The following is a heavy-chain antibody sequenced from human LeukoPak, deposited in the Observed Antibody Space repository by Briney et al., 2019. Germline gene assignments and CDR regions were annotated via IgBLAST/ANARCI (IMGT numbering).Heavy chain of an antibody. D-gene: IGHD3-16*02. CDR2: IKQDGSEK. V-gene: IGHV3-7*05. CDR1: GFTFSTYW. CDR3: ARAVDDYVWGSYRPPGH. J-gene: IGHJ4*02. Sequence: GGSLRLSCAASGFTFSTYWMIWVRQAPGKGLEWVANIKQDGSEKYYLDSVKGRFTISRDNAKNSLYLQMNSLRGDDTAVYYCARAVDDYVWGSYRPPGHWGQGTLVTVSS.